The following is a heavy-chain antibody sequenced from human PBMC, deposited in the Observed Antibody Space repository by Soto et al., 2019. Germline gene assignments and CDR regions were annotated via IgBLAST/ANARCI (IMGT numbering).Heavy chain of an antibody. Sequence: GGSLRLSCAASGFTFSSYSMNWVRQAPGKGLEWVSSISSSSSYIYYADSVKGRFTIPRDNAKNSLYLQMNSLRAEDTAVYYCARGLGYYDSSGYYQFDYWGQGTLVTVSS. CDR3: ARGLGYYDSSGYYQFDY. D-gene: IGHD3-22*01. CDR1: GFTFSSYS. V-gene: IGHV3-21*01. CDR2: ISSSSSYI. J-gene: IGHJ4*02.